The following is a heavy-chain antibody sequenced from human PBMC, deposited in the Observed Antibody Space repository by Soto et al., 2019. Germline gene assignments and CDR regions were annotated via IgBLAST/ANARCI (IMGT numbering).Heavy chain of an antibody. Sequence: QVQLVQSGAEVKKPGSSVKVSCKASGGTFSSYAISWVRQAPGQGLEWKGGMIPIFGTAYYAQKIQGRVTNTADETTTTAYIELSSLRSEGTAVYFCARDGGYCSGGSCYSRGGYFDYWGQGTLVTVSS. V-gene: IGHV1-69*19. J-gene: IGHJ4*02. D-gene: IGHD2-15*01. CDR1: GGTFSSYA. CDR2: MIPIFGTA. CDR3: ARDGGYCSGGSCYSRGGYFDY.